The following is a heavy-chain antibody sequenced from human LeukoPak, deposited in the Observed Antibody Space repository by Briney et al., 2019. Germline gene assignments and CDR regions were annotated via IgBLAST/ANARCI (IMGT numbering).Heavy chain of an antibody. V-gene: IGHV1-18*01. CDR3: ATPRGGYCSGGSCYGHWFDP. D-gene: IGHD2-15*01. CDR2: ISAYNGNT. CDR1: GYTFTSYG. J-gene: IGHJ5*02. Sequence: GASVKVSCKASGYTFTSYGVSWVRQAPGQGLEWMGWISAYNGNTNYAQKLQGRVTMTTDTSTSTAYMELRSLRSDDTAVYYCATPRGGYCSGGSCYGHWFDPWGQGTLVTVSS.